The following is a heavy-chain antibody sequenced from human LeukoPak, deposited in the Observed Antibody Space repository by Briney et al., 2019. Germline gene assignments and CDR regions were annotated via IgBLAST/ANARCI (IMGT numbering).Heavy chain of an antibody. CDR1: GYTFTGYY. Sequence: ASVKVSCKASGYTFTGYYMHWVRQAPGQGLEWMGWINPNNGGTNYAPKFQGRVTMTWDTSISTAYMELSRLRSDDTAIYYCARGRFYTSGSYYNRLDYWGQGTLVTVSS. D-gene: IGHD3-10*01. CDR2: INPNNGGT. J-gene: IGHJ4*02. V-gene: IGHV1-2*02. CDR3: ARGRFYTSGSYYNRLDY.